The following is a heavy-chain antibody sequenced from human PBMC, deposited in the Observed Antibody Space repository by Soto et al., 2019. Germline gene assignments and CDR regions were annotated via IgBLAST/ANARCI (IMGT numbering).Heavy chain of an antibody. CDR3: ARDYGPYYYGSGSPSSYYDY. D-gene: IGHD3-10*01. CDR2: IWDDGSNK. Sequence: QVQLVESGGGVVQPGRSLRLSCAASGFTFSSYGMHWVRQAPGKGLEWVAVIWDDGSNKYYADSVKGRFTISRDNSKNTLYLQMTSLRAEDTAVYYCARDYGPYYYGSGSPSSYYDYWGQGTLVTVSS. CDR1: GFTFSSYG. V-gene: IGHV3-33*01. J-gene: IGHJ4*02.